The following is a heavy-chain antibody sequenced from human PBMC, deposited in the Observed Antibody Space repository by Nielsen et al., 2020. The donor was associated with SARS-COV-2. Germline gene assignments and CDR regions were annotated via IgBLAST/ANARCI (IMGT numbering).Heavy chain of an antibody. J-gene: IGHJ6*02. Sequence: WIRKPPGKGLEWIGEINHSGSTNYNPSLKSRVTISVDTSKNQYSLKLSSVTAADTAVYYCASMTTVTTFPYYYYGMDVWGQGTTVTVSS. CDR2: INHSGST. D-gene: IGHD4-17*01. CDR3: ASMTTVTTFPYYYYGMDV. V-gene: IGHV4-34*01.